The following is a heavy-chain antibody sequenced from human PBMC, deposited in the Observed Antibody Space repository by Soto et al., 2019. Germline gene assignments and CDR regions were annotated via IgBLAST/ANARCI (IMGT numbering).Heavy chain of an antibody. J-gene: IGHJ3*02. D-gene: IGHD3-10*01. CDR1: GYSFTSYW. CDR3: ARQFVVRGVISPLIDAFDI. CDR2: IYPGDSDT. Sequence: HGESLKISCKGSGYSFTSYWIGWVRQMPGKGLEWMGIIYPGDSDTRYSPSFQGQATISADKSISTAYLQWSSLKASDTAMYYCARQFVVRGVISPLIDAFDIWGQGPMVTVSS. V-gene: IGHV5-51*01.